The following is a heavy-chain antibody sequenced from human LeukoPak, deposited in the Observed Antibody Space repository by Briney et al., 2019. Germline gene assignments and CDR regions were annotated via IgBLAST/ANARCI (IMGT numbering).Heavy chain of an antibody. J-gene: IGHJ4*02. D-gene: IGHD1-14*01. CDR2: ISSGSISI. CDR3: ARDRTSFDN. V-gene: IGHV3-21*01. Sequence: GSLRLSCAASGFTFSSYAMNWVRQAPGKGLEWVSSISSGSISIFYADSVKGRFTISRDNAKNSLYLQMDSLRAEDTAVYYCARDRTSFDNWGQGTLVTVSS. CDR1: GFTFSSYA.